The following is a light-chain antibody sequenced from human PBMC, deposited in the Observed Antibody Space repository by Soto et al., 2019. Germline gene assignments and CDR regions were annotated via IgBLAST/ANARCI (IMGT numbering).Light chain of an antibody. CDR3: QQYNSYSPT. Sequence: DIQMTQSPSTLSASVGDRVTITCRASQSISVWLAWYQQKAGKAPNLLIYKASRLESGVPSRFSGSGSETECTLTISGLQPGDSATYYCQQYNSYSPTCGQGTKVEVK. CDR2: KAS. J-gene: IGKJ1*01. CDR1: QSISVW. V-gene: IGKV1-5*03.